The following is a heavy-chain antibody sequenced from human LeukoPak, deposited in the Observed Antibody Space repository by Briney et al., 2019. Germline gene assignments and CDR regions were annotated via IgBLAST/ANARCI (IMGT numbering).Heavy chain of an antibody. CDR3: VRDKTSSLDY. CDR1: GFTFSSHW. V-gene: IGHV3-74*01. CDR2: LNIDGSNT. J-gene: IGHJ4*02. D-gene: IGHD2-15*01. Sequence: GGSLRLSCAASGFTFSSHWTHWVRQAPGKGLVWVSRLNIDGSNTVYADSVKGRFTISRDNAKNTLFLQMNSLTAEDTAVYYCVRDKTSSLDYWGQGTLVTVSS.